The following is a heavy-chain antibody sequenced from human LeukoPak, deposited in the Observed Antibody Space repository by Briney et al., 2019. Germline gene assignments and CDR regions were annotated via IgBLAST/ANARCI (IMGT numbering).Heavy chain of an antibody. CDR3: AKESGVATISTTSIDY. D-gene: IGHD5-12*01. CDR1: GFTFSGYA. CDR2: ISGSGGST. V-gene: IGHV3-23*01. Sequence: GGSLRLSCAASGFTFSGYAMSWVRQAPGKGLEWVSGISGSGGSTYYADSVKGRFTISRDNSKNTQYLQMSSLRAEDTALYYCAKESGVATISTTSIDYWGQGTLVTVSS. J-gene: IGHJ4*02.